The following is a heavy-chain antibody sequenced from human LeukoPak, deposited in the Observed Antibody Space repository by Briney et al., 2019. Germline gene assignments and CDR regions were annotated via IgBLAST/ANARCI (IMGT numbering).Heavy chain of an antibody. CDR1: GGSFSGYY. V-gene: IGHV4-34*01. CDR2: INHSGST. Sequence: SETLSLTCAVYGGSFSGYYWSWIRQPPGKGLEWIGEINHSGSTNYNPSLKSRVTISVDTSKNQFSLKLSSVTAADTAVYYCARGLTFYGMDVWGQGTMVTVSS. CDR3: ARGLTFYGMDV. D-gene: IGHD3-9*01. J-gene: IGHJ6*02.